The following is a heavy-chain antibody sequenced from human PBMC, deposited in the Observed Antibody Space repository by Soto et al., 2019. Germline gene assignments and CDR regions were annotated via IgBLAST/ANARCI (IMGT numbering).Heavy chain of an antibody. CDR3: ARLHGYCISSSCHGHYAMDV. Sequence: SETLSLTCTVSGGSINSGDYSWTWIRQPPGKGLEWIGYIYHTGTTYYNMSLKSRVTISVDRSKNQFSLKVTSVTAADTAVYYCARLHGYCISSSCHGHYAMDVWGQGTTVT. J-gene: IGHJ6*02. D-gene: IGHD2-2*01. V-gene: IGHV4-30-2*01. CDR2: IYHTGTT. CDR1: GGSINSGDYS.